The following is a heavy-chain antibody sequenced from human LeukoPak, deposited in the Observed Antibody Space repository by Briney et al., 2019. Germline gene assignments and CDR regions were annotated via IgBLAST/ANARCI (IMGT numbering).Heavy chain of an antibody. CDR3: ARGRNSNYYDSSCYYPY. CDR1: GFTFSSYD. V-gene: IGHV3-13*01. CDR2: IGTLGDT. D-gene: IGHD3-22*01. Sequence: WGSLRLSCAVSGFTFSSYDMHWVRQPTGKGLEWVSAIGTLGDTDYPDSVKGRFTISRENAKNSLYLQMNNLRAGDTAVYYCARGRNSNYYDSSCYYPYWGQGTVVPVSS. J-gene: IGHJ4*02.